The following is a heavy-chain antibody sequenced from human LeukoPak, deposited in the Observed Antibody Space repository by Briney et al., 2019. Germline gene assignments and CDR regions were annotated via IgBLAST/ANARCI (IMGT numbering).Heavy chain of an antibody. CDR3: ARTMSRRTTADLDH. CDR1: GGSFSGSY. J-gene: IGHJ4*02. CDR2: INHSGST. V-gene: IGHV4-34*01. Sequence: SETLSLTCAVYGGSFSGSYWSWVRQPPGKGLEWSGEINHSGSTNYHPPLKSRVTISVDNSKNQFSVKLTSVTGADTAVYYCARTMSRRTTADLDHGGQRTLVTVS. D-gene: IGHD4-11*01.